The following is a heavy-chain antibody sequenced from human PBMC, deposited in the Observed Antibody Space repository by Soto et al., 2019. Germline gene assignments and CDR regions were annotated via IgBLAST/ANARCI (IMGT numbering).Heavy chain of an antibody. V-gene: IGHV4-31*03. CDR1: GGSISSGGYY. D-gene: IGHD5-18*01. CDR3: ASTSAVVTLDY. CDR2: IYYSGST. J-gene: IGHJ4*02. Sequence: TSETLCLTCTVSGGSISSGGYYWSWIRQHPGKGLEWIGYIYYSGSTYYNPSLKSRVTISVDTSKNQFSLKLSSVTAADTAVYYCASTSAVVTLDYWGQGTLVTV.